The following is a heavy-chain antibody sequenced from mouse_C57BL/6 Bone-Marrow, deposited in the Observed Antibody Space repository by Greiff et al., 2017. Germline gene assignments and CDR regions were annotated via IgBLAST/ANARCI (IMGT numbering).Heavy chain of an antibody. CDR3: KSDGSYAMDY. V-gene: IGHV1-15*01. CDR2: IDPETGGT. Sequence: QVQLQQSGAELVRPGASVTLSCKASGYTFTDYEMHWVKQTPVHGLEWIGAIDPETGGTAYNQKFKGKAILTADTSSSTAYMQLRSLPSEDSAVXYCKSDGSYAMDYWGKGTTVTVAS. CDR1: GYTFTDYE. D-gene: IGHD1-1*02. J-gene: IGHJ4*01.